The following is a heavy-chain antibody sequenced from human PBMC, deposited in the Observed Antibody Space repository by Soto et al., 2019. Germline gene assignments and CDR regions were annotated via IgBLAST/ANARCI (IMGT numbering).Heavy chain of an antibody. J-gene: IGHJ4*02. CDR3: ARGWETVGATTPFAY. V-gene: IGHV1-69*06. D-gene: IGHD1-26*01. Sequence: QVQLVQSGAEVKKPGSSVKVSCKASGGTFSNYAISWVRQAPGQGPEWMGGIIPIFGTANYAQRFQGRVTITADRSTSTDYMEVRSLTFEDTAVYYCARGWETVGATTPFAYWGQGTLVSVSS. CDR2: IIPIFGTA. CDR1: GGTFSNYA.